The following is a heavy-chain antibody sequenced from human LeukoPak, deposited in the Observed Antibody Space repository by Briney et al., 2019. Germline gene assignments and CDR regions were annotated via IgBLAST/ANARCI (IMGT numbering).Heavy chain of an antibody. D-gene: IGHD1-26*01. CDR2: IKEDGSER. CDR3: ARDLWELDYGMDV. V-gene: IGHV3-7*01. J-gene: IGHJ6*02. CDR1: AFIFSGHW. Sequence: PGGSLRLSCEGSAFIFSGHWMNWVRQTPGKGLEWVASIKEDGSERQYVDSVKGRFTISRDNAKNSLYLQMNSLRAEDTAVYYCARDLWELDYGMDVWGQGTTVTVSS.